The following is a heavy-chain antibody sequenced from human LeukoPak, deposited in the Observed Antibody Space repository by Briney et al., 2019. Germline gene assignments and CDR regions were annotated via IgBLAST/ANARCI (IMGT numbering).Heavy chain of an antibody. V-gene: IGHV4-59*12. CDR3: ARARAWVRYYYDSSGPYYFDY. Sequence: SETLSLTCTVSGGSISSGDWSWSRLPQAQGLGLVGFRYYCYSTYYNPSLKSRVTISVDTSKNQFSLKLSSVTAADTAVYYCARARAWVRYYYDSSGPYYFDYWGQGTLVTVSS. CDR2: RYYCYST. D-gene: IGHD3-22*01. CDR1: GGSISSGD. J-gene: IGHJ4*02.